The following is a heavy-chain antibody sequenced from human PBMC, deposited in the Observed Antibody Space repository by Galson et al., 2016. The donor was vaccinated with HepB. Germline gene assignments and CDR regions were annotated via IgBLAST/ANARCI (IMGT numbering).Heavy chain of an antibody. CDR2: IDAESDGGTV. CDR1: EFTGFTFSSAS. J-gene: IGHJ4*02. CDR3: TALFYNYGFDSDY. V-gene: IGHV3-15*04. D-gene: IGHD5-18*01. Sequence: SLRLSCAVSEFTGFTFSSASMSWVRQAPGKGLEWIGRIDAESDGGTVDSAAPVKGRFTISRDDSTNTLYLHMDSLKTEDTAFYYCTALFYNYGFDSDYWGQGTLVTVSS.